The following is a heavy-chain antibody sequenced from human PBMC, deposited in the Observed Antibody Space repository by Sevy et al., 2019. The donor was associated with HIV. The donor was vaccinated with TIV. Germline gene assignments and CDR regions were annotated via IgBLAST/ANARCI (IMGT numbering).Heavy chain of an antibody. V-gene: IGHV1-8*01. Sequence: ASVKVSCKASGYTFTSYDINWVRQATGQGLEWMGWMNPNSGNTGYAQKFQGRVTMTRNTSISTAYMELSSLRSEDTAVYYCARRAYYDFWIGYPYYYYYGMDVWGQGTTVTVSS. CDR2: MNPNSGNT. D-gene: IGHD3-3*01. CDR3: ARRAYYDFWIGYPYYYYYGMDV. CDR1: GYTFTSYD. J-gene: IGHJ6*02.